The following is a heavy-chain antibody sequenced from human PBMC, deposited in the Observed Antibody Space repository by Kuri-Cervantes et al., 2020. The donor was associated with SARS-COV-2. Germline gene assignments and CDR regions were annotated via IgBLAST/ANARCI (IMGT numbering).Heavy chain of an antibody. CDR1: GGTLSTYT. Sequence: SVKVSCKASGGTLSTYTVTWVRQAPGQGLEWMGGIIPVLRVENYAQKFQGRVTITADKSTNTAYMELTSLRSGDTAVYYCARGIGDMSNFSNWFDPWGQGTLVTVSS. V-gene: IGHV1-69*10. D-gene: IGHD2-21*01. CDR3: ARGIGDMSNFSNWFDP. CDR2: IIPVLRVE. J-gene: IGHJ5*02.